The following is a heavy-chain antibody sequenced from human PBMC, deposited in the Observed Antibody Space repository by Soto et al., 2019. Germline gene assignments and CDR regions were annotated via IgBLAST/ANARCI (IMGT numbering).Heavy chain of an antibody. V-gene: IGHV1-69*01. D-gene: IGHD2-21*02. CDR3: ARGGSKVVTPDVGYYGTDV. CDR1: GGTFSSYA. Sequence: QVQLVQSGAEVKKPGSSVKVSCKASGGTFSSYAISWVRQAPGQGLEWMGGIIPIFGTANYAQKFQGRVTITADESTSTAYMELSSLRSEDTAVYYCARGGSKVVTPDVGYYGTDVWGQGTTVTVSS. J-gene: IGHJ6*02. CDR2: IIPIFGTA.